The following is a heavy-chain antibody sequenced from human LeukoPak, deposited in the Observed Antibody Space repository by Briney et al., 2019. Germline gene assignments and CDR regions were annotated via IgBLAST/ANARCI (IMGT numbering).Heavy chain of an antibody. CDR3: ARRTVQYSGSYSYYYYYMDV. V-gene: IGHV4-39*07. CDR2: IYYSGST. J-gene: IGHJ6*03. CDR1: GGSISSSSYY. D-gene: IGHD1-26*01. Sequence: PSETLSLTCTVSGGSISSSSYYWGWIRQPPGKGLEWIGSIYYSGSTYYNPSLKSRVTISVDTSKNQFSLKLSSVTAADTAVYYCARRTVQYSGSYSYYYYYMDVWGKGTTVTISS.